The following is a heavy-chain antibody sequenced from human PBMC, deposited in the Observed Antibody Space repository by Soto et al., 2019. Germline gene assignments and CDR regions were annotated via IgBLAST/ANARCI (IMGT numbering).Heavy chain of an antibody. D-gene: IGHD3-3*01. CDR1: GYTFKDYD. J-gene: IGHJ2*01. V-gene: IGHV1-8*01. Sequence: ASVKVSFKASGYTFKDYDINWVRRAPGQGLEWMGWMNPNSGNTAYARKFHDRITMTRSVSARTAFMELSSLTPEDTAVYYCARRMTWSLWCFDLWGSGTQVTVSS. CDR3: ARRMTWSLWCFDL. CDR2: MNPNSGNT.